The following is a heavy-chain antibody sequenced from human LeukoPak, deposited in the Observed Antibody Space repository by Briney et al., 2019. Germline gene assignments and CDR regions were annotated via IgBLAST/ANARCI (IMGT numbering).Heavy chain of an antibody. CDR1: AYSISSGYYW. Sequence: TLSLTCTVSAYSISSGYYWGWIRQPPVKAQEWLALIYWDDDKRYSPSLKSRLTITKDPSKNQVVLTMTNLDPVDTATYYCAHSNSGIIYGGFDYWGQGTLVTVSS. D-gene: IGHD1-26*01. V-gene: IGHV2-5*02. J-gene: IGHJ4*02. CDR3: AHSNSGIIYGGFDY. CDR2: IYWDDDK.